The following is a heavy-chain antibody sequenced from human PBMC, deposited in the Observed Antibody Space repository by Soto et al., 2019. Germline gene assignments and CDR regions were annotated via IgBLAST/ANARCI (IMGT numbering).Heavy chain of an antibody. J-gene: IGHJ5*02. CDR2: ISYDGSNK. V-gene: IGHV3-30-3*01. CDR1: GFTFSSYA. D-gene: IGHD2-8*01. CDR3: ARDEYCTNGVCFNWFDP. Sequence: GGSLRLSCAASGFTFSSYAMHWVRQAPGKGLEWVAVISYDGSNKYYADSVKGRFTISRDNSKNTLYLQMNSLRAEDTAVYYCARDEYCTNGVCFNWFDPWGQGTLVTVSS.